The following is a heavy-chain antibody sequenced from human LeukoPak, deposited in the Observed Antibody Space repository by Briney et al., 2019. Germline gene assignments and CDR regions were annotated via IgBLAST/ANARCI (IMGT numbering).Heavy chain of an antibody. CDR3: GRDYSESEYFFDF. V-gene: IGHV3-11*01. J-gene: IGHJ4*02. Sequence: GGSLRLSCVTSGFTFRHYYMTWIRQAPGKGLEWVSYISGTGNNKYYADSVKGRFTISRDNAQNSLYLQMSSLRAEDTAMYYCGRDYSESEYFFDFWGQGSLVAVSS. D-gene: IGHD1-26*01. CDR1: GFTFRHYY. CDR2: ISGTGNNK.